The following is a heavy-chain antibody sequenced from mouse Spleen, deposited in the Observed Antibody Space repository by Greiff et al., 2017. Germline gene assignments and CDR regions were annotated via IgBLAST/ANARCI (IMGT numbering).Heavy chain of an antibody. V-gene: IGHV5-9*04. D-gene: IGHD2-4*01. Sequence: EVKVVESGGGLVKLGGSLKLSCAASGFTFSSYAMSWVRQTPEKRLEWVATISSGGGNTYYPDSVKGRFTISRDNAKNTLYLQMSSLKSEDTAMYYCAREELYDYSWFAYWGQGTLVTVSA. CDR2: ISSGGGNT. J-gene: IGHJ3*01. CDR3: AREELYDYSWFAY. CDR1: GFTFSSYA.